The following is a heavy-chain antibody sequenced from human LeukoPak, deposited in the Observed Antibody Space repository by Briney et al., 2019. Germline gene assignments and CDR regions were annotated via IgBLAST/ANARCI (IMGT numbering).Heavy chain of an antibody. J-gene: IGHJ5*02. CDR3: ARVYDSLFITMIVDGGWFDP. CDR1: GGSFSGYY. Sequence: SETLSLTCAVYGGSFSGYYWSWIRQPPGKGLEWIGEINHSGSTNYNPSLKSRVTISVDTSKNQFSLRLSSVTAADTAVYYCARVYDSLFITMIVDGGWFDPWGQGTLVTVSS. CDR2: INHSGST. D-gene: IGHD3-22*01. V-gene: IGHV4-34*01.